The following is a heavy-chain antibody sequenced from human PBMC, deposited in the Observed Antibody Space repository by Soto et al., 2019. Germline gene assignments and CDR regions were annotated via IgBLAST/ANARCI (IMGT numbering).Heavy chain of an antibody. D-gene: IGHD1-7*01. Sequence: ASVKVSCKVSGYTLTELSMHWVRQAPGKGLEWMGGFDPEDGETIYAQKFQCRVTMTEDTSTDTAYMELSSLRSEGTAVYYCAKSGMELLDAFDIWGQGTMVTVSS. CDR3: AKSGMELLDAFDI. V-gene: IGHV1-24*01. CDR1: GYTLTELS. J-gene: IGHJ3*02. CDR2: FDPEDGET.